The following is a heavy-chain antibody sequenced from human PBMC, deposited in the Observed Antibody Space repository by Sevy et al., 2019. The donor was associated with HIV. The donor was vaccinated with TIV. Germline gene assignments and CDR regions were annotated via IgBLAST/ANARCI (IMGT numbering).Heavy chain of an antibody. CDR2: ISYDGSNK. V-gene: IGHV3-30*19. D-gene: IGHD5-18*01. CDR1: GFTFSNYG. Sequence: GGSLRLSCAASGFTFSNYGMHWVRQAPGKGLEWVAVISYDGSNKYYADSVKGRFTISRDNSKNTLYLQMNSLRAEDTAVYYCARDRYSYGSEYYMDVWGKGTTVTVSS. J-gene: IGHJ6*03. CDR3: ARDRYSYGSEYYMDV.